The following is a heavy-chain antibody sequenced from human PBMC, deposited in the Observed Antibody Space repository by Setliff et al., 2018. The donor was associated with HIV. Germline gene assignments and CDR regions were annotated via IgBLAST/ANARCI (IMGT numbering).Heavy chain of an antibody. CDR3: GRGSRITIFGVVKGTNWFDP. V-gene: IGHV4-34*01. D-gene: IGHD3-3*01. CDR1: GGSFSGYY. J-gene: IGHJ5*02. CDR2: INDSGST. Sequence: KPSETLSLTCAVYGGSFSGYYWSWIRRPPGKGLEWIGEINDSGSTNYNPSLKSRVTMSVDTSKNQFSLKLNSVTAADTAVYYCGRGSRITIFGVVKGTNWFDPWGQGTLVTVSS.